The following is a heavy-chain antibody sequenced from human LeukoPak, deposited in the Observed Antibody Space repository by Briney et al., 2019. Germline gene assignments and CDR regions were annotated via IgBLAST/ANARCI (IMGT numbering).Heavy chain of an antibody. CDR3: GRVRTGNTGSPEYFED. CDR1: SGSISNYY. V-gene: IGHV4-59*01. J-gene: IGHJ1*01. Sequence: SETLSLTCTVSSGSISNYYWSWIRQPPGKGLEWIGYIYYSGSTNYNPSLKSRVTILADTSKNQFSLRLNSVTAADTAVYFCGRVRTGNTGSPEYFEDWGQGTLVTVSS. CDR2: IYYSGST. D-gene: IGHD5-12*01.